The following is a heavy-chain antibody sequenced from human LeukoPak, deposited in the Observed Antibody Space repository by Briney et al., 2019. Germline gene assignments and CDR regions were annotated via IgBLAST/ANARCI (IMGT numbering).Heavy chain of an antibody. CDR2: IIPIFGTA. Sequence: SVKVSCKASGGTFSSYAISWVRQAPGQGLEWMGGIIPIFGTANYAQKFQGRVTITADESTSTAYMELSSLRSEDTAVYYCARDWRFSNWFDPWGQGTLVTVSS. CDR1: GGTFSSYA. D-gene: IGHD3-3*01. CDR3: ARDWRFSNWFDP. V-gene: IGHV1-69*13. J-gene: IGHJ5*02.